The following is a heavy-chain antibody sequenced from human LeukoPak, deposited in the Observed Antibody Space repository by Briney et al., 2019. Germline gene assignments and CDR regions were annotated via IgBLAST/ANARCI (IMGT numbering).Heavy chain of an antibody. CDR2: INTNTRTP. CDR1: GYTFTKYA. CDR3: ARGGFESRWACDI. J-gene: IGHJ3*02. Sequence: ASVKVSCEAPGYTFTKYAINWVRQAPGQGLEWMGWINTNTRTPTYAQGFTGRLVFSLDTSVSTAYLQISSLAAEDTAVYYCARGGFESRWACDIWGQGTVVTVSS. D-gene: IGHD2-15*01. V-gene: IGHV7-4-1*02.